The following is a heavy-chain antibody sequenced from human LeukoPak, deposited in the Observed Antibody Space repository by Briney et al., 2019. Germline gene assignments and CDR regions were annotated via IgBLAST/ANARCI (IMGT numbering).Heavy chain of an antibody. CDR2: INPKSGGT. CDR1: GYTFTGFF. V-gene: IGHV1-2*06. D-gene: IGHD3-10*02. Sequence: GASVKVPCKASGYTFTGFFIHWVRQAPGQGLEWMGRINPKSGGTNSVQTFQDRVTMTSDTSITTAYMELSRLRSDDTAVYYCARQSGNYVDWGQGTLVTVSS. J-gene: IGHJ4*02. CDR3: ARQSGNYVD.